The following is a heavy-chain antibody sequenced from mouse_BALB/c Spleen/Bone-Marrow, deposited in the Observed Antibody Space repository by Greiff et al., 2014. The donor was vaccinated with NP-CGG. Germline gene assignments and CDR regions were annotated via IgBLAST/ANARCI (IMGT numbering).Heavy chain of an antibody. CDR2: VDPAIFT. Sequence: EVQLQESGAELVKPGASVKLSCTASGFNIKDTYLHWVKQRPEQGLDWIGRVDPAIFTKYDPKFQGKATITADTSSNTAYLHLSSLTSEDTAVYYCASYRYGWYFDVWGAGTTVTVSS. J-gene: IGHJ1*01. CDR1: GFNIKDTY. V-gene: IGHV14-3*02. CDR3: ASYRYGWYFDV. D-gene: IGHD2-14*01.